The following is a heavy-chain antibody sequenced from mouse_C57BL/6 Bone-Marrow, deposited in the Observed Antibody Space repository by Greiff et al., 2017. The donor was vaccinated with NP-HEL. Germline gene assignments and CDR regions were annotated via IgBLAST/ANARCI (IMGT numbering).Heavy chain of an antibody. CDR3: ARHWSNYDY. Sequence: EVNVVESGGGLVKPGGSLKLSCAASGFTFSSYTMSWVRQTPEKRLEWVATISGGGGNTYYPDSVKGRFTISRDNAKNTLYLQMSSLRSEDTALYYCARHWSNYDYWGQGTTLTVSS. CDR1: GFTFSSYT. CDR2: ISGGGGNT. J-gene: IGHJ2*01. V-gene: IGHV5-9*01. D-gene: IGHD2-5*01.